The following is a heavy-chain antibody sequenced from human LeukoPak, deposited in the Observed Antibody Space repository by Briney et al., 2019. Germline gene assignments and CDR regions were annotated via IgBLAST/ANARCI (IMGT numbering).Heavy chain of an antibody. Sequence: SETLSLTCTVSGGSISSYYWSWIRQPAGKGLEWIGRIYTSGSTNYNPSLKSRVTMSVDTSKNQFSLKLSSVTAADTAVYYCARVFVRYEVPAFDPWGQGTLVTVSS. CDR1: GGSISSYY. D-gene: IGHD2-2*01. J-gene: IGHJ5*02. CDR2: IYTSGST. CDR3: ARVFVRYEVPAFDP. V-gene: IGHV4-4*07.